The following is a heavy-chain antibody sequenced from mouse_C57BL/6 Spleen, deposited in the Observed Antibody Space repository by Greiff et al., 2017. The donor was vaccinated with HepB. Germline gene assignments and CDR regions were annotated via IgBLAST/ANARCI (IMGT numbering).Heavy chain of an antibody. J-gene: IGHJ3*01. CDR1: GYTFTSYG. Sequence: QVQLQQSGAELARPGASVKLSCKASGYTFTSYGISWVKQRTGQGLEWIGEIYPRSGNTYYNEKFKGKATLTADKSSSTAYMELRSLTSEDSAVYFCARIGGGAYWGQGTLVTVSA. CDR2: IYPRSGNT. CDR3: ARIGGGAY. V-gene: IGHV1-81*01.